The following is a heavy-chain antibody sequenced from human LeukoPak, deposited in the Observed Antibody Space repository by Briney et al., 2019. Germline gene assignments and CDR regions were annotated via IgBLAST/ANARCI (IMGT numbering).Heavy chain of an antibody. D-gene: IGHD4-17*01. V-gene: IGHV4-39*01. CDR2: IYYSGST. Sequence: TSETLSLTCTVSGGSISSSSYYWGWIRQPPGKGLEWIGSIYYSGSTYYNPSLKSRVTISVDTSKNQFSLKLSSVTAADTAVYYCARGYGDLGYWGQGTLVTVSS. CDR3: ARGYGDLGY. CDR1: GGSISSSSYY. J-gene: IGHJ4*02.